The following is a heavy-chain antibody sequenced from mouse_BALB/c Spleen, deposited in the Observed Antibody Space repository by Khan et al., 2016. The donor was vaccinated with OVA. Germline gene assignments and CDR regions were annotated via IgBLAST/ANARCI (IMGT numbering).Heavy chain of an antibody. CDR1: GYTFTNYG. CDR3: AREVGYPYAMDY. CDR2: INTYTGEP. V-gene: IGHV9-3-1*01. J-gene: IGHJ4*01. D-gene: IGHD1-2*01. Sequence: QIPLVPSGPELKKPGETVKISCKASGYTFTNYGMNWVKQAPGKGLKWMGWINTYTGEPTYADDFKGRFAFSLETSASTAYLQINNLKNEDTATYLCAREVGYPYAMDYWGQGTSVTVSS.